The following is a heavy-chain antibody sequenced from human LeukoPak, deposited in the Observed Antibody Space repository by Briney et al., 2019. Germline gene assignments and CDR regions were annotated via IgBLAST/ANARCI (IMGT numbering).Heavy chain of an antibody. Sequence: SETLSLTCAVYGGSFSGYYWSWIRQPPGKGLEWIGEINHSGSTNYNPFLKSRVTISVDTSKNQFSLKLSSVTAADTAVYYCARVVGSRHTPLWVRTLDYWGQGTLVTVSS. CDR1: GGSFSGYY. CDR3: ARVVGSRHTPLWVRTLDY. V-gene: IGHV4-34*01. CDR2: INHSGST. D-gene: IGHD1-26*01. J-gene: IGHJ4*02.